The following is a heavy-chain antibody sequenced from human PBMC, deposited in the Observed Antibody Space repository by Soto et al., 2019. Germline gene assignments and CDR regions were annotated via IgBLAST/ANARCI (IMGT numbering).Heavy chain of an antibody. CDR1: GGSISSYY. Sequence: QVQLQESGPGLVKPSETLSLTCTVSGGSISSYYWSWIRQPPGKGLEWIGYIYYSGSTNYNPSLKSRVTISVDTSKNQFALKLSSVTAADTAVYYCARAGIAAAGVIDYWGQGTLVTVSS. V-gene: IGHV4-59*01. CDR3: ARAGIAAAGVIDY. J-gene: IGHJ4*02. CDR2: IYYSGST. D-gene: IGHD6-13*01.